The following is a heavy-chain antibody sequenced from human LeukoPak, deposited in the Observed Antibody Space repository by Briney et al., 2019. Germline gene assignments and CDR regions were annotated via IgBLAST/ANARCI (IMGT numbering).Heavy chain of an antibody. D-gene: IGHD3-22*01. V-gene: IGHV4-30-4*01. J-gene: IGHJ5*02. Sequence: SQTLALTCTVSGGSISSGNHYWSWIRQPPGKGLEWIGYIYYSGSTYYNPSLKSRVTISVDTSKNQFSLKLSSVTAADTAVYYCARGSYESSSWFDPWGQGSLVTVSS. CDR2: IYYSGST. CDR3: ARGSYESSSWFDP. CDR1: GGSISSGNHY.